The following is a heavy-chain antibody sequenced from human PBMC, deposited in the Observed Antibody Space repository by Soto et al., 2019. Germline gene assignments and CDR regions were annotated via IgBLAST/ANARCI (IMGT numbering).Heavy chain of an antibody. D-gene: IGHD5-12*01. CDR1: GGSISSYY. V-gene: IGHV4-59*01. J-gene: IGHJ6*03. CDR3: ARERRGYSGYDYPTNWYYYYMDV. Sequence: SETLSLTCTVSGGSISSYYWSWIRQPPGKGLEWIGYIYYSGSTNYNPSLKSRVTISVDTSKNQFSLKLSSVTAADTAVYYCARERRGYSGYDYPTNWYYYYMDVWGKGTTVTVSS. CDR2: IYYSGST.